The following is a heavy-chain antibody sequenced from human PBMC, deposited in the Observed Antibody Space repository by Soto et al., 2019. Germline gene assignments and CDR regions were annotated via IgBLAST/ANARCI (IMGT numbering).Heavy chain of an antibody. V-gene: IGHV3-23*01. CDR3: AKDLVSIFGVAPDY. CDR2: ISGSGGST. J-gene: IGHJ4*02. D-gene: IGHD3-3*01. Sequence: PGVSLRLSCAASGFTFSSYSMNWVRQAPGKGLEWVSAISGSGGSTDYADSVKGRFTISRDNSKNTLYLQMNSLRAEDTVLYYCAKDLVSIFGVAPDYWGQGTLVT. CDR1: GFTFSSYS.